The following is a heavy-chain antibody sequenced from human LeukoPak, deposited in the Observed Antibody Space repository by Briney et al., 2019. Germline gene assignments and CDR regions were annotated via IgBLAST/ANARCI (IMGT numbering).Heavy chain of an antibody. CDR1: GGSISSSSYY. CDR3: AIPQRDYGDYTHFY. D-gene: IGHD4-17*01. V-gene: IGHV4-39*01. CDR2: IYYSGST. Sequence: KPSETLSLTCTVSGGSISSSSYYWGWIRQPPGKGLEWIGSIYYSGSTYYNPSLKSRVTISVDTSKNQFSLKLSSVTAADTAVYYCAIPQRDYGDYTHFYWGQGTLVTVSS. J-gene: IGHJ4*02.